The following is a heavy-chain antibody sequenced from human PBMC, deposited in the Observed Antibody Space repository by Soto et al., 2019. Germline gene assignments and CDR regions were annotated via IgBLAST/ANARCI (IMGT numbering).Heavy chain of an antibody. Sequence: PSETLSLTCTVSGGSISSSSYYWGWIRQPPGKGLEWIGSIYYSGSTYYNPSLKSRVTISVDTSKNQFSLKLSSVTAADTAVYYCASPLLWISGPIFDYWGQGTLVTVSS. D-gene: IGHD5-12*01. J-gene: IGHJ4*02. CDR2: IYYSGST. V-gene: IGHV4-39*01. CDR1: GGSISSSSYY. CDR3: ASPLLWISGPIFDY.